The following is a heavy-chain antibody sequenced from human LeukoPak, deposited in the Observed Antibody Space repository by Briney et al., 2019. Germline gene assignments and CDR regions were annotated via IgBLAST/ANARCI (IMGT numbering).Heavy chain of an antibody. CDR3: AREGPTTAVGSGAPDI. J-gene: IGHJ3*02. D-gene: IGHD6-13*01. CDR1: GFTFSDYT. CDR2: IWHDGTYI. Sequence: GGSLRLSCPAPGFTFSDYTMQWLRQAPGKGPEWVAVIWHDGTYISYGDSVRGRFTISRDNSKNTLYLQMNSLRAEDTAVYYCAREGPTTAVGSGAPDIWGLGTMVTVSS. V-gene: IGHV3-33*01.